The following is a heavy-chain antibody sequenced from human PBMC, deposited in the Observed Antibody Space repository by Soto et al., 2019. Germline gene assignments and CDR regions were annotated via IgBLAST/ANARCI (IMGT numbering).Heavy chain of an antibody. CDR1: GFTFSSYE. CDR2: ISSSGSTI. Sequence: EVQLVESGGGLVQPGGSLRLSCAASGFTFSSYEMNWVRQAPGKGLEWVSYISSSGSTIYYADSVKGRFTISRDNAKKSLYLQMNSLRAEDTAVYYCARDYNYGSGSYSPYYGMDVWGQGTTVTVSS. CDR3: ARDYNYGSGSYSPYYGMDV. J-gene: IGHJ6*02. D-gene: IGHD3-10*01. V-gene: IGHV3-48*03.